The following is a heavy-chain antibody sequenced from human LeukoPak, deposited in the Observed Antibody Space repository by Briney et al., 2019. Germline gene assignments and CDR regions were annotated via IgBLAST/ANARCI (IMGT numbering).Heavy chain of an antibody. CDR3: ARDAPYYYDSSGYHSMEYFQH. V-gene: IGHV3-53*01. Sequence: GGSLRLSCAASGFTVSSNYMSWVRQAPGKGLEWVSVIYSGGSTYYADSVKGRFTISRDNSKNTLYLQMNSLRAEDTAVYYCARDAPYYYDSSGYHSMEYFQHWGQGTLVTVSS. D-gene: IGHD3-22*01. CDR1: GFTVSSNY. J-gene: IGHJ1*01. CDR2: IYSGGST.